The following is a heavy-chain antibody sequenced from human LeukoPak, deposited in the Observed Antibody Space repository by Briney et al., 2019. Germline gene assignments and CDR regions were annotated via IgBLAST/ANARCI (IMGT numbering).Heavy chain of an antibody. CDR2: VNSDRGSA. Sequence: AESLSPSWAPAGFSLSSYCIRWVLQAPGNGMVWVSRVNSDRGSANYADPGEGRFTISRENAKNTSYLQMNRLRAEDTAVYYCARGGCVSSGCYGGNTNGLDVWGQGATVTVSS. J-gene: IGHJ6*02. D-gene: IGHD2-2*01. CDR3: ARGGCVSSGCYGGNTNGLDV. CDR1: GFSLSSYC. V-gene: IGHV3-74*01.